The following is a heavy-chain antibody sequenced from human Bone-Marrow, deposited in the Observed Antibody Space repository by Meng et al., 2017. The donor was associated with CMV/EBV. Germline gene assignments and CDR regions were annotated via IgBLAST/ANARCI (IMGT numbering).Heavy chain of an antibody. V-gene: IGHV3-20*04. CDR3: AKGRGYYYGLAIDY. CDR2: INWNGGST. CDR1: GFTFDDYG. J-gene: IGHJ4*02. D-gene: IGHD5-18*01. Sequence: GGSLRLSCAASGFTFDDYGMSWVRQAPGKGLEWVSGINWNGGSTGYADSVKGRFTISRDNSRNSVHLQMYSLRTEDTALYYCAKGRGYYYGLAIDYWGQGTLVTVSS.